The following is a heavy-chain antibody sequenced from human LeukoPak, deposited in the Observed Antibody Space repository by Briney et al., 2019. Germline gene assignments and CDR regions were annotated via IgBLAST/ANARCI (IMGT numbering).Heavy chain of an antibody. V-gene: IGHV3-23*01. J-gene: IGHJ4*02. CDR2: VSAGGSNT. CDR3: ARINCSGGTCYDYFDD. Sequence: GGSLRLSCVGSPVTFGTSAMSWVRQAPGKGLEWVSAVSAGGSNTYYADSVEGRFTISRDNSKDTLYLHMDSLRVEDTAQYFCARINCSGGTCYDYFDDWGQGTPVTVSS. D-gene: IGHD2-15*01. CDR1: PVTFGTSA.